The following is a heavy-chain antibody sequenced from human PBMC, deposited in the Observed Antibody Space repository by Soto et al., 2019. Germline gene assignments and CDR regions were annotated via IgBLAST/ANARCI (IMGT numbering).Heavy chain of an antibody. CDR1: GFVFSDYA. D-gene: IGHD2-2*01. CDR3: ASVPIWCGSSSCYTEGFDS. J-gene: IGHJ4*02. V-gene: IGHV3-23*01. CDR2: ISAGGSDT. Sequence: LRLSCVASGFVFSDYAMSWVRQAPGKGLEWVSAISAGGSDTYYADSVKGRFTVSRVNSESTLYLQMNTLRAEDTAIYYCASVPIWCGSSSCYTEGFDSWGQGTLVTVSS.